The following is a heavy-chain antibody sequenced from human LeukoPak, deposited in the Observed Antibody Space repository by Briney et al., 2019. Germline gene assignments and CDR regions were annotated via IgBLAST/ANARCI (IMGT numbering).Heavy chain of an antibody. D-gene: IGHD1-14*01. V-gene: IGHV5-51*01. CDR1: GYSFTSHY. CDR2: IRHGGSDI. CDR3: ARGDHLDS. J-gene: IGHJ4*02. Sequence: GESPKISCKGFGYSFTSHYIAWVRQMPGTGLEWMGLIRHGGSDIKYSPSFQGQVTFSVDNSINTAYLQWSSLKASDSALYYCARGDHLDSWGQGTLVTVSS.